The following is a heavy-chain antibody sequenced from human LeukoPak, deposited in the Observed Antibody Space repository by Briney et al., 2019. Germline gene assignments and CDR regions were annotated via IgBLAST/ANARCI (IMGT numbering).Heavy chain of an antibody. CDR1: GFTFSSYA. CDR2: ISYDGSNK. CDR3: ASVKLWPDGGY. Sequence: GGSLRLSCAASGFTFSSYAMHWVRQAPGKGLEWVAVISYDGSNKYYADSVKGRFTISRDNSKNTLYLQMNSLRAEDTAVYYCASVKLWPDGGYWGQGTLVTVSS. V-gene: IGHV3-30*04. D-gene: IGHD3-10*01. J-gene: IGHJ4*02.